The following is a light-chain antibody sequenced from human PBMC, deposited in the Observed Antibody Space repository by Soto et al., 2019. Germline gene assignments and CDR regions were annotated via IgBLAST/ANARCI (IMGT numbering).Light chain of an antibody. Sequence: DIQMSQSPSTLSASVGDRVTITCRASQSISSWLAWYRQKPGKAPKLLIYDASSLESGVPSRFSGSGSGTEFTLTISSLQPDDFATYYCQQHAITFGQGPRLEIK. CDR1: QSISSW. CDR3: QQHAIT. J-gene: IGKJ5*01. V-gene: IGKV1-5*01. CDR2: DAS.